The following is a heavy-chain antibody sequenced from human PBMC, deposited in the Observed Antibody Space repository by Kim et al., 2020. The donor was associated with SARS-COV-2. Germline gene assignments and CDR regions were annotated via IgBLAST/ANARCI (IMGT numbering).Heavy chain of an antibody. D-gene: IGHD6-13*01. Sequence: NYEQKFQGRVTITADESTSTAYMELSSLRSEDTAVYYCARAASIAAASDYWGQGTLVTVSS. CDR3: ARAASIAAASDY. J-gene: IGHJ4*02. V-gene: IGHV1-69*01.